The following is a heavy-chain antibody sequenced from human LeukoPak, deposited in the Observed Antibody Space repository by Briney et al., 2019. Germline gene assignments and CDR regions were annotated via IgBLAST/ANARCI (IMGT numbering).Heavy chain of an antibody. CDR2: ISISTSTI. Sequence: GGSLRLSCAASGFTFSSHSMHWVRQAPGKGLEWISYISISTSTIYYADSVKGRFTISRDNAKNSLYLQMNSLRAEDTAVYYCARGPGDYYYYYMDVWGKGTTVTVSS. CDR3: ARGPGDYYYYYMDV. J-gene: IGHJ6*03. V-gene: IGHV3-48*04. D-gene: IGHD3-16*01. CDR1: GFTFSSHS.